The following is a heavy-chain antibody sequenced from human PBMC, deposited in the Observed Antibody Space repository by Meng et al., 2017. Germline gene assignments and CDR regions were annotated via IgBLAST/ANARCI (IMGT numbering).Heavy chain of an antibody. V-gene: IGHV7-4-1*02. CDR1: GYTFTSYA. CDR2: INTNTGNP. CDR3: ARLVAGTFGQLFDP. J-gene: IGHJ5*02. Sequence: QGQLGQSGSELKKPGASVKVSCKASGYTFTSYAMNWVRQAPGQGLEWMGWINTNTGNPTYAQGFTRRFVFSLDTSVSTAYLQISSLKAEDTAVYYCARLVAGTFGQLFDPWGQGTLVTVSS. D-gene: IGHD2-15*01.